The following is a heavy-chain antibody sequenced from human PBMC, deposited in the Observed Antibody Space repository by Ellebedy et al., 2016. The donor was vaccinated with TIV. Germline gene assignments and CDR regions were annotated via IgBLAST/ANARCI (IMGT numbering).Heavy chain of an antibody. D-gene: IGHD5-18*01. Sequence: PGGSLRLSCAASGFTFSNYAISWVRQAPGKGLEWVSAISGSDGSTYYADSVKGRFPISRDNSKNTLYLQMNSLRAEDTAVYYCASYVDTAMVFDYWGQGTLVTVSS. CDR3: ASYVDTAMVFDY. CDR2: ISGSDGST. J-gene: IGHJ4*02. CDR1: GFTFSNYA. V-gene: IGHV3-23*01.